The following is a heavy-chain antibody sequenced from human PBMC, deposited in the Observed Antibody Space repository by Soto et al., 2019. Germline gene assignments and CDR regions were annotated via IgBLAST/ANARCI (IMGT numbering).Heavy chain of an antibody. Sequence: EVQLVESGGGLVQPGGSLRLSCAASGFPFSSYAMNWVRQAPGKGLEWVSYINSGSCTIYYADSAKGRFTISRDNAKNSLYLQMNSLRDEDTAVYFFVRDRGYTGYDLQYWCQGALVAVSS. CDR3: VRDRGYTGYDLQY. J-gene: IGHJ4*02. CDR2: INSGSCTI. CDR1: GFPFSSYA. D-gene: IGHD5-12*01. V-gene: IGHV3-48*02.